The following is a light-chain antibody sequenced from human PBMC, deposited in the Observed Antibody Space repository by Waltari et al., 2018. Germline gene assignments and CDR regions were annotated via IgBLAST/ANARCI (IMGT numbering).Light chain of an antibody. J-gene: IGKJ2*01. CDR3: MQTLQTPQT. CDR1: QPLLHRNGYMF. V-gene: IGKV2-28*01. Sequence: DIVMTKYPLSLAVTPGEPASLSCRSSQPLLHRNGYMFLDWYVQKPGQAPQLLIYWGSTRASVVPDRFSGSGSGTDFTLKITRVEAEDVGVYYCMQTLQTPQTFGPGTKLEI. CDR2: WGS.